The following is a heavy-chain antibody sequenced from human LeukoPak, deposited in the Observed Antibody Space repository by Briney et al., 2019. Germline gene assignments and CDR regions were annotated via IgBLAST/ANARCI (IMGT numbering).Heavy chain of an antibody. D-gene: IGHD2-2*01. CDR2: ISYDGSNK. J-gene: IGHJ4*02. CDR1: GFTFSSYA. Sequence: GGSLRLSCAASGFTFSSYAMHWVRQAPGKGLEWVAVISYDGSNKYYADSVKGRFTISRDNSKNTLYLQMNSLRAEDTAVYYCASGVTALVVPRGGWDQEPLVTVS. CDR3: ASGVTALVVPRGG. V-gene: IGHV3-30*04.